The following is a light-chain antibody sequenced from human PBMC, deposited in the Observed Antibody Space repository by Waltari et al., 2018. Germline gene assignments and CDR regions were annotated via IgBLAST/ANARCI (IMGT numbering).Light chain of an antibody. V-gene: IGLV2-14*01. Sequence: QSALTQPASVSGSPGQSIPIPCTGTSSDVGGHNYVSWYQQHPGKAPKPMIYEVSNRPSGVSNRFSGSKSGNTASLTISGLQAEDEADYYCSSYTSSSTRVFGGGTKLTVL. J-gene: IGLJ3*02. CDR1: SSDVGGHNY. CDR2: EVS. CDR3: SSYTSSSTRV.